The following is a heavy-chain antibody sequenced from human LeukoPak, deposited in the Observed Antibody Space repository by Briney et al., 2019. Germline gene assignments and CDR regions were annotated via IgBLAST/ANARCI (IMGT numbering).Heavy chain of an antibody. J-gene: IGHJ4*02. CDR1: GFTFSNAW. CDR2: IKSKTDGGTT. D-gene: IGHD3-10*01. V-gene: IGHV3-15*01. Sequence: GGSLRLSCAASGFTFSNAWMSWVRQAPGKGLEWVGRIKSKTDGGTTDYAAPVKGRFTISRDDSKNTLYLQMNSLKTEDTAVYYCTTRRVTMVRGGKTLQSDYWGQGTLVTVSS. CDR3: TTRRVTMVRGGKTLQSDY.